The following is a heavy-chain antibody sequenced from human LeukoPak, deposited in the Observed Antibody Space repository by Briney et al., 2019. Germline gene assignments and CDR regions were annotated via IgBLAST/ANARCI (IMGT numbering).Heavy chain of an antibody. J-gene: IGHJ4*02. V-gene: IGHV3-48*03. CDR1: GFGFSSCE. CDR2: ISSSGSTI. Sequence: PGGSLRLSCAASGFGFSSCEMNWVRQAPGKGLEWVSYISSSGSTIHYADSAKGRFTISRDNAKNSLYLQMNSLRAEDTAVYYCARALPSSWYYFDYWGQGNLVTVSS. D-gene: IGHD6-13*01. CDR3: ARALPSSWYYFDY.